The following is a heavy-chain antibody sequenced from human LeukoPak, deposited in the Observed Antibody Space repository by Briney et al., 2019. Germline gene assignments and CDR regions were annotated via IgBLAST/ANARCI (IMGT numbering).Heavy chain of an antibody. J-gene: IGHJ6*03. CDR3: ARDAIAAAGTQLPYYYYYMDV. V-gene: IGHV4-39*07. CDR2: IYYSGST. Sequence: SETLSLTCTVSGGSISSSSYYWGWIRQPPGKGLEWIGSIYYSGSTYYNPSLKSRVTISVDTSKNQFSLKLSSVTAADTAVYYCARDAIAAAGTQLPYYYYYMDVWGKGTTVTVSS. CDR1: GGSISSSSYY. D-gene: IGHD6-13*01.